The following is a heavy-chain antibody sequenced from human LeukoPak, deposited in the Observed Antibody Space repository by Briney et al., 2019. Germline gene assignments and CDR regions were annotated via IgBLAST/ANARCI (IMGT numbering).Heavy chain of an antibody. CDR3: ARHGGDNYYDSSGYPG. J-gene: IGHJ4*02. CDR1: GGSISSSSYY. Sequence: SETLSLTCTVSGGSISSSSYYWGWIRQPPGKGLEWIGSIYYSGSTYYNPSLKSRVTISVDTSKNQFSLKLSSVTAADTAVYYCARHGGDNYYDSSGYPGWGQGTLVTVSS. V-gene: IGHV4-39*01. D-gene: IGHD3-22*01. CDR2: IYYSGST.